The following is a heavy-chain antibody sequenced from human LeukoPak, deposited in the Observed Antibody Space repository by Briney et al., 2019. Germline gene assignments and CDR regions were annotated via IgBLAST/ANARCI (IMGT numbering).Heavy chain of an antibody. CDR1: GFPFIIGNHA. CDR2: ISGSGDST. Sequence: GGSLRLSCAVSGFPFIIGNHAMSWVRQAPGKGLEWVSTISGSGDSTYYADSVKGRFIISRDNSKSTLYLQMNSLRTEDTAVYYCAKGADYDILTGYPNWGQGTLVTVSS. CDR3: AKGADYDILTGYPN. J-gene: IGHJ4*02. D-gene: IGHD3-9*01. V-gene: IGHV3-23*01.